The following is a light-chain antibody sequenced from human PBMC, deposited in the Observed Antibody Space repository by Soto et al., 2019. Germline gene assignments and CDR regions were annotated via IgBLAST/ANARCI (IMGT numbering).Light chain of an antibody. CDR2: GAS. CDR3: QQYGSSPCT. J-gene: IGKJ1*01. V-gene: IGKV3-20*01. Sequence: EIVMTPSPATLSVSPGERATLSCRASQSVSSNLAWYQQTPGQAPRLLIYGASSRATGIPDRFSGSGSGTDFTLTISRLEPEDFAVYYCQQYGSSPCTFGQGTKVDIK. CDR1: QSVSSN.